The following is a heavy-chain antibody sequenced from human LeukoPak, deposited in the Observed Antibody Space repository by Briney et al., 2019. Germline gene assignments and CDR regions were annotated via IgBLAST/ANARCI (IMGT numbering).Heavy chain of an antibody. CDR1: SGFA. CDR3: AKGHRSSSSFFDS. CDR2: INGRGDDA. Sequence: RGSLRLSCAAFSGFAISWVRQSPGKGLEWGSAINGRGDDAYYPDSVKGRFTISRDNSNNTLYLQMNSLRAEDTAVYYCAKGHRSSSSFFDSWGQGILVAVSS. J-gene: IGHJ4*02. D-gene: IGHD6-19*01. V-gene: IGHV3-23*01.